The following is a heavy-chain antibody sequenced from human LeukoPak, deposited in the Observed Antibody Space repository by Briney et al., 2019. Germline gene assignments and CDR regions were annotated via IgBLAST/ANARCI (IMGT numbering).Heavy chain of an antibody. CDR3: AKDYSYGFGGGDY. J-gene: IGHJ4*02. CDR1: GFTFSSYA. Sequence: GGSLRLSCAASGFTFSSYAMSWVRQAPGKGREWVSAISGSGGSTYYADSVKGRFTISRDNYKNTLYLQMNSLRAEDTAVYYCAKDYSYGFGGGDYWGQGTLVTVSS. CDR2: ISGSGGST. D-gene: IGHD5-18*01. V-gene: IGHV3-23*01.